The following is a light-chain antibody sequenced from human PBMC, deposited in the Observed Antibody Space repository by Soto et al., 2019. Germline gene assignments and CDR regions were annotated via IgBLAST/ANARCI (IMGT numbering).Light chain of an antibody. CDR1: SSDIGGYNF. CDR2: DVS. CDR3: NSYRTVSTYV. V-gene: IGLV2-14*03. J-gene: IGLJ1*01. Sequence: ALTQPASVSGSPGQSITISCTGTSSDIGGYNFVSWYQHHPGKAPKLLIHDVSNRPSGVSSRFSGSKSGNTASLTISGLQAEDEADYYCNSYRTVSTYVFGTGTKLTFL.